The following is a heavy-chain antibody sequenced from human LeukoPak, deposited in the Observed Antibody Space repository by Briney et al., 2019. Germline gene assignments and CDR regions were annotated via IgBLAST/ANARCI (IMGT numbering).Heavy chain of an antibody. D-gene: IGHD3-9*01. CDR3: ATGLYFDWLVAFDI. CDR1: GYTLTELS. Sequence: ASVTVSFKVSGYTLTELSMHWVRQAPGKGLEWMGGFDPEDGETIYAQKFQGRVTITEDTSTDTAYMELSSLRSEDTAVYYCATGLYFDWLVAFDIWGQGTMVTVSS. CDR2: FDPEDGET. J-gene: IGHJ3*02. V-gene: IGHV1-24*01.